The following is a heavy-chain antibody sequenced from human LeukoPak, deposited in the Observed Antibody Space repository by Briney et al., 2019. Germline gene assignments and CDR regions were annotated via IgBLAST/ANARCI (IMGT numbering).Heavy chain of an antibody. CDR2: TSYDGSHK. D-gene: IGHD1-26*01. CDR3: ARDLRIVSGSYLDY. V-gene: IGHV3-30*04. Sequence: GGSLRLSCAASGFSFSNFAMHWVRQAPGKGLEWVAVTSYDGSHKYYADSVKGRFISSRDNTKNSLYLQMNSLRAEDTAIYYCARDLRIVSGSYLDYWGQGTLVTVSS. J-gene: IGHJ4*02. CDR1: GFSFSNFA.